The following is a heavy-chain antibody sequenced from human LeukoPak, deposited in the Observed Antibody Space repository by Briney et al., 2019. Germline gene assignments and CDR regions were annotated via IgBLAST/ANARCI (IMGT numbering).Heavy chain of an antibody. CDR1: GDSISNGHYY. Sequence: SETLSLTCSVSGDSISNGHYYWGWIRQPPGKGLEWLATISSRGSTFYNPSLKSRVTISVDTSKNQHSLNLRSVTASDTSLYYCARLNPLKYLVSFYFASWGQRIPATFSS. D-gene: IGHD2/OR15-2a*01. J-gene: IGHJ4*01. CDR2: ISSRGST. CDR3: ARLNPLKYLVSFYFAS. V-gene: IGHV4-39*01.